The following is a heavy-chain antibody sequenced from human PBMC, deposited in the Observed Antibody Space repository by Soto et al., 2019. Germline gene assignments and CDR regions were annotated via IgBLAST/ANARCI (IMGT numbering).Heavy chain of an antibody. CDR2: IYHSGST. CDR1: GGSISSGGYS. J-gene: IGHJ6*04. CDR3: ARWGWPSQTYYYSGMAV. Sequence: SETLSLTCAVSGGSISSGGYSWSWIRQPPGKGLEWIGYIYHSGSTYYNPFLKSRATISVDTSKNQFSLKLSSVTAADTAVYYCARWGWPSQTYYYSGMAVWGEGTRVTHSP. D-gene: IGHD7-27*01. V-gene: IGHV4-30-2*02.